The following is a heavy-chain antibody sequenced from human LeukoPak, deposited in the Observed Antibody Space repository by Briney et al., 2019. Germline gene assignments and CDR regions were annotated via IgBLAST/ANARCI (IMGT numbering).Heavy chain of an antibody. CDR3: ARDYYDGSGYYYYYFDY. CDR2: IIPILGIA. V-gene: IGHV1-69*04. J-gene: IGHJ4*02. D-gene: IGHD3-22*01. CDR1: GGTFSSYA. Sequence: ASVKVSCKASGGTFSSYAISWVRQAPGQGLEWMGRIIPILGIANYAQKFQGRVTITADKSTSTAYMELSSLRSEDTAVYYCARDYYDGSGYYYYYFDYWGQGTLVTVSS.